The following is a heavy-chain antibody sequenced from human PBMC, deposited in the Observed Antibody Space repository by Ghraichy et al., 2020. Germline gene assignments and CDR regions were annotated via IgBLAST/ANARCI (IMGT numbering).Heavy chain of an antibody. D-gene: IGHD3-10*01. Sequence: SLNISCTVSGGSISSGGYYWSWIRQHPGKGLEWIGYIYYSGSTYYNPSLKSRVTISVDTSKNQFSLKLSSVTAADTAVYYCARGGNTMVRKGYYYYGMDVWGQGTTVTVSS. CDR1: GGSISSGGYY. CDR3: ARGGNTMVRKGYYYYGMDV. J-gene: IGHJ6*02. CDR2: IYYSGST. V-gene: IGHV4-31*03.